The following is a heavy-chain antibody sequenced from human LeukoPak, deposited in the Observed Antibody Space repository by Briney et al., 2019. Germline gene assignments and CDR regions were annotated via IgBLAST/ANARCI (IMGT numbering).Heavy chain of an antibody. CDR3: ARTPAPYYDFWSGYTHFDY. D-gene: IGHD3-3*01. Sequence: PSETLSLTCTVSGGSISSHYWGWIRQPPGKGLEWIGYIYYSGSTNYNPSLKSRVTISVDTSKNQFSLKLSSVTAADMAVYYCARTPAPYYDFWSGYTHFDYWGQGTLVTVSS. V-gene: IGHV4-59*11. CDR2: IYYSGST. CDR1: GGSISSHY. J-gene: IGHJ4*02.